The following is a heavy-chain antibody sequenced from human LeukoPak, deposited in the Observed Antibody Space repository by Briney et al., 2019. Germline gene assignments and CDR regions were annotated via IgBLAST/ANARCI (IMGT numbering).Heavy chain of an antibody. CDR2: FYYSGST. Sequence: SETLSLTCTVSGGLISSSGYYWGWLRQPPEKGLEWIGSFYYSGSTYYHPSLKSRVTISVDTSKNQFSLNLSSVTVADTAVYYCARTAGVAVAGSRQYFDYWGQGTLVTVSS. J-gene: IGHJ4*02. CDR3: ARTAGVAVAGSRQYFDY. D-gene: IGHD6-19*01. CDR1: GGLISSSGYY. V-gene: IGHV4-39*01.